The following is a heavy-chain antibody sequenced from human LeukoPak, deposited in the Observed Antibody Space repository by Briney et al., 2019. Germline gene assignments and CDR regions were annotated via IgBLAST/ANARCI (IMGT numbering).Heavy chain of an antibody. Sequence: GASVKVSCKASGGTFSSYAISWVRQAPGQGLEWMGGIIPIFGTANYAQKFQGRVTITVDESTSTAYMELSSLRSEDTAVYYCARSAIFGVVIIPTFDYWGQGTLVTVSS. CDR3: ARSAIFGVVIIPTFDY. V-gene: IGHV1-69*13. CDR1: GGTFSSYA. J-gene: IGHJ4*02. D-gene: IGHD3-3*01. CDR2: IIPIFGTA.